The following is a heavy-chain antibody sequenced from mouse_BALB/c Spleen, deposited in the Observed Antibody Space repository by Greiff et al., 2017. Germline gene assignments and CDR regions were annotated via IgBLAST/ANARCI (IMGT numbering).Heavy chain of an antibody. Sequence: EVQVVESGGGLVKPGGSLKLSCAASGFTFSSYAMSWVRQTPEKRLEWVASISSGGSTYYPDSVKGRFTISRDNARNILYLQMSSLRSEDTAMYYCARDDGGYYYAMDYWGQGTSVTVSS. V-gene: IGHV5-6-5*01. J-gene: IGHJ4*01. D-gene: IGHD2-12*01. CDR3: ARDDGGYYYAMDY. CDR2: ISSGGST. CDR1: GFTFSSYA.